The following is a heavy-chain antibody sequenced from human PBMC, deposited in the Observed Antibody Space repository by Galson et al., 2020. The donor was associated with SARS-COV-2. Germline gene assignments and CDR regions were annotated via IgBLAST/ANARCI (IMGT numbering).Heavy chain of an antibody. CDR1: GFTFSSYA. V-gene: IGHV3-23*01. D-gene: IGHD2-2*01. J-gene: IGHJ6*02. CDR3: AKHGYCSSTNCYAYYYGMGV. CDR2: ISGSGGST. Sequence: GGSLRLSCAASGFTFSSYAMSWVRQAPGKGLEWVSSISGSGGSTYYADSVQGRFTISRDNFKNTLYLQMNSLRAEDPAVYYCAKHGYCSSTNCYAYYYGMGVWGQGTTVTVSS.